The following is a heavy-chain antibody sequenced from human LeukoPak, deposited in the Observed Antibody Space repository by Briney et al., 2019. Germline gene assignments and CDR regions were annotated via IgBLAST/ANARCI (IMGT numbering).Heavy chain of an antibody. CDR2: INHTGST. J-gene: IGHJ3*02. Sequence: SETLSLTCAVYGGSFSGYYWSWIRQPPGEGVEWIGEINHTGSTNYNPSLKSRVTISVDTSKNQFSLKLSSVTAADAAVYYCAREVPGRGGDIWGQGTMVTVSS. D-gene: IGHD3-10*01. V-gene: IGHV4-34*01. CDR3: AREVPGRGGDI. CDR1: GGSFSGYY.